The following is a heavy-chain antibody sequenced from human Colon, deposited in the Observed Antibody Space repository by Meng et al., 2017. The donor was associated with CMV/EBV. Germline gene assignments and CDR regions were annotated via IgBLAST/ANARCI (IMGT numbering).Heavy chain of an antibody. CDR3: ARDRGDY. J-gene: IGHJ4*02. CDR2: ISRSGSTI. V-gene: IGHV3-48*03. Sequence: GESLKISCAASGFTFNIYDMNWVRQAPGKGLEWVSYISRSGSTIFYADSVKGRFTISRDNAKNSLYLQMNSLRVEDTADYYCARDRGDYWGQGTLVTVSS. CDR1: GFTFNIYD.